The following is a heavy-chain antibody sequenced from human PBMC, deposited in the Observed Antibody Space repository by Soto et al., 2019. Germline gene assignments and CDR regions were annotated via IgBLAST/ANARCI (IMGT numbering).Heavy chain of an antibody. CDR2: IIPIFGTA. CDR1: GGTFSSYA. D-gene: IGHD5-18*01. Sequence: SVKVSCKASGGTFSSYAISWVRQAPGQGLEWMGGIIPIFGTANYAQKFQGRVTITADESTSTAYMELSSLRSEDTAVYYCAREKAGSAMDNYYYYGMDVWGQGTTVTVSS. J-gene: IGHJ6*02. CDR3: AREKAGSAMDNYYYYGMDV. V-gene: IGHV1-69*13.